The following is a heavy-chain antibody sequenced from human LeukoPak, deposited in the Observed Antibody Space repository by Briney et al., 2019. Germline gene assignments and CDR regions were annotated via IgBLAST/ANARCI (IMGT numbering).Heavy chain of an antibody. V-gene: IGHV4-59*08. CDR1: GGSTSSYY. J-gene: IGHJ4*02. CDR2: IYYSGST. Sequence: SETLSLTCTVSGGSTSSYYWSWIRQPPGKGLEWIGYIYYSGSTNYNPSLKSRVTTSVDTSKNQFSLKLSSVTAADTAVYYCARKVGAFDYWGQGTLVTVSS. CDR3: ARKVGAFDY. D-gene: IGHD1-26*01.